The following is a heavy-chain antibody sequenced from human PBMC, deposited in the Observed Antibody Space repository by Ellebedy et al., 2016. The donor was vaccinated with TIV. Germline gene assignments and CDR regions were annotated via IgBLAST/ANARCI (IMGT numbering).Heavy chain of an antibody. CDR1: GFTFSSYG. J-gene: IGHJ4*01. CDR3: AKVPVGFCTTLPCFYLDY. CDR2: ISHDANNK. V-gene: IGHV3-30*18. D-gene: IGHD2-8*01. Sequence: GESLKISCAASGFTFSSYGIHWVRQAPGKGLEWVASISHDANNKYYADSVKGRFTISRDNSKNTLYLQMSSLRPEDTAMYFCAKVPVGFCTTLPCFYLDYWGQGTRVTVSS.